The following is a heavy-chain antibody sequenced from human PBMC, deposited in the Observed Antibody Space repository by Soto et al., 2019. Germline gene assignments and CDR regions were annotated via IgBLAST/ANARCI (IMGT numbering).Heavy chain of an antibody. CDR3: ASDQGYCTNGVCILAYNWFEP. V-gene: IGHV1-69*06. CDR1: GGAFSSYA. D-gene: IGHD2-8*01. J-gene: IGHJ5*02. Sequence: ASVKVSCKASGGAFSSYAISWVRQAPAQGLEWMGGIIPIFGTANSAQKFQGRVTITADKSTSTAYMELSSLRSEDTAVYYCASDQGYCTNGVCILAYNWFEPWCQGTLVTVSS. CDR2: IIPIFGTA.